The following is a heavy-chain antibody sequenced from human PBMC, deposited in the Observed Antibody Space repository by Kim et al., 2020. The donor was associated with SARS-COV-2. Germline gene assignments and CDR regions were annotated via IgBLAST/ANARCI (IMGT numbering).Heavy chain of an antibody. J-gene: IGHJ6*02. CDR3: ARDTYGMDV. Sequence: SKNNNVDSVKGRFTNSRANSKTTLYLQMNSLRAEDTAVYYCARDTYGMDVWGQGTTVTDSS. V-gene: IGHV3-30*01. CDR2: SKN.